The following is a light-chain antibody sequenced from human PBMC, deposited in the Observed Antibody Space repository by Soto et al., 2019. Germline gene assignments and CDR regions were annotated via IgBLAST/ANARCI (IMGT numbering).Light chain of an antibody. V-gene: IGKV1-5*01. J-gene: IGKJ1*01. Sequence: DIQMTQSPSTLSASVGDRVTITCRASQKISSWLAWYQQKPGKAPKLLIYDASSLEGGVPSRFSGSGSGTEFTLTITSLQTDDFAVYYCLQYNSYSWTFGQGTKVEIK. CDR3: LQYNSYSWT. CDR1: QKISSW. CDR2: DAS.